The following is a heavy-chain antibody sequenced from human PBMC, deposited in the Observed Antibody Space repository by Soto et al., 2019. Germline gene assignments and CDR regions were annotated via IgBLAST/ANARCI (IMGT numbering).Heavy chain of an antibody. Sequence: GGSLRLSCAASGFPFSSYAMNWVRQAPGKGLEWVSTITGGGGRTSYADSVKGRFTISRDNSRNTLYLQMNSLRAEDTAVYYCAKDGQIYASGSGDYGMDVWGQGPTVTVS. D-gene: IGHD3-10*01. V-gene: IGHV3-23*01. J-gene: IGHJ6*02. CDR3: AKDGQIYASGSGDYGMDV. CDR2: ITGGGGRT. CDR1: GFPFSSYA.